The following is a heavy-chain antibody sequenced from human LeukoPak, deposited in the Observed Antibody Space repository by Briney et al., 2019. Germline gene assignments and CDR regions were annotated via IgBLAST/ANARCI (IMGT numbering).Heavy chain of an antibody. CDR1: GGSFSGYY. J-gene: IGHJ4*02. Sequence: PSETLSLTCAVYGGSFSGYYWSWIRQPPGKGLEWIGEINHSGSTNYNPPLKSRVTISVDTSKNQFSLKLSSVTAADTAVYYCARAPIQDYWGQGTLVTVSS. CDR3: ARAPIQDY. V-gene: IGHV4-34*01. CDR2: INHSGST.